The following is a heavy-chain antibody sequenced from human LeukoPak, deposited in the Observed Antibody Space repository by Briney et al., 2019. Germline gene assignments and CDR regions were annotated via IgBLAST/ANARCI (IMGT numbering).Heavy chain of an antibody. CDR1: GGTFSSYA. J-gene: IGHJ4*02. Sequence: ASVKVSCKASGGTFSSYAISWVRQAPGQGLEWMGGIIPIFGTANYAQKFQGRVTITTDESTSTAYMELSSLRSEDTAVYYCARGDYGDYVNFFGYWGQGTLVTVSS. V-gene: IGHV1-69*05. CDR3: ARGDYGDYVNFFGY. D-gene: IGHD4-17*01. CDR2: IIPIFGTA.